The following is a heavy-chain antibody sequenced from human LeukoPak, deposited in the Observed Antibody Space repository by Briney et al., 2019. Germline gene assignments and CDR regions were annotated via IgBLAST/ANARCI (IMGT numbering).Heavy chain of an antibody. Sequence: GGSLRLSCAASGFTFSDYYMSWIRQAPGKGLEWVSYISSSGSTIYYADSVKGRFTISRDNAKNSLYLQMNSLRAEDTAVYYCASSVIFGVVIGYGMDVWGQGTTVTVSS. CDR3: ASSVIFGVVIGYGMDV. CDR2: ISSSGSTI. CDR1: GFTFSDYY. V-gene: IGHV3-11*01. J-gene: IGHJ6*02. D-gene: IGHD3-3*01.